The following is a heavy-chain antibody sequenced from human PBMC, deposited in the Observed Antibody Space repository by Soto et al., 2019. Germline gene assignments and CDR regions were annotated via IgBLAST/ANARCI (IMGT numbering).Heavy chain of an antibody. CDR2: IHYSGST. J-gene: IGHJ4*02. CDR3: ARGPRGYDYVWGSYVDY. Sequence: SETLSLTCTVSGGSMSSNIYYWGWIRQPPGKGLEWIGNIHYSGSTYYDSSLQSRVTISIDTSKNQFSLKLSSVTATDTAVYYCARGPRGYDYVWGSYVDYWGQGTLVTVSS. V-gene: IGHV4-39*01. CDR1: GGSMSSNIYY. D-gene: IGHD3-16*01.